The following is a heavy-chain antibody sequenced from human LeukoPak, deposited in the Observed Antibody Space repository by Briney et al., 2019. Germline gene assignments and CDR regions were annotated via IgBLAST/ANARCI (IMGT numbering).Heavy chain of an antibody. Sequence: GGSLRLSCAASGFTFSSYAMHWVRQAPGKGLEWVAVISYDGSNKYYADSVKGRFTISRDNSKNTLYLQMNSLRAEDMAVYYCARAGTYCGGDCYSSSIDYWGQGTLVTVSS. V-gene: IGHV3-30-3*01. CDR2: ISYDGSNK. J-gene: IGHJ4*02. D-gene: IGHD2-21*02. CDR3: ARAGTYCGGDCYSSSIDY. CDR1: GFTFSSYA.